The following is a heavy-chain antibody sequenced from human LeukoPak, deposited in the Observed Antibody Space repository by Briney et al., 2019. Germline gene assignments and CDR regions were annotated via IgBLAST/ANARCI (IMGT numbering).Heavy chain of an antibody. CDR2: ISYDGSNK. Sequence: PGGSLRLSCAASGFTFSSYGMHWVRQAPGKGLEWVAVISYDGSNKYYADSVRGRFTISRDNSKNTLYLQMNSLRAEDTAVYYCAKDFRGGSYGDYEFDYWGQGTLVTVSS. V-gene: IGHV3-30*18. CDR1: GFTFSSYG. D-gene: IGHD4-17*01. J-gene: IGHJ4*02. CDR3: AKDFRGGSYGDYEFDY.